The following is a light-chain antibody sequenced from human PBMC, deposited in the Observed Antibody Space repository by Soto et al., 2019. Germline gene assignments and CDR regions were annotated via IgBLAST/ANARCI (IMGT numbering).Light chain of an antibody. CDR3: SSYTSTNTQV. V-gene: IGLV2-14*01. Sequence: QSVLTQPASVSGSPGQSISISCTGTSRDVGGYNFVSWYQQHPGKAPKLMMYEVSNRPSGVSNRFSGSKSGNTASLTISALHAEDEADYYCSSYTSTNTQVFGTGTKVTVL. CDR2: EVS. CDR1: SRDVGGYNF. J-gene: IGLJ1*01.